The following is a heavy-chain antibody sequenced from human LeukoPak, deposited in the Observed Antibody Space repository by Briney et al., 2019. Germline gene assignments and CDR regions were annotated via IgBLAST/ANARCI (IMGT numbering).Heavy chain of an antibody. CDR1: GFTFSSYE. CDR3: ARGGGLCSGGSCLYFDY. V-gene: IGHV3-48*03. J-gene: IGHJ4*02. Sequence: PGGSLRLSCAASGFTFSSYEMNWVRQAPGKGLEWVSYISSSGSTIYYADSVKGRFTISRDNAKNSLYQQMNSLRAEDTAVYYCARGGGLCSGGSCLYFDYWGQGTLVTVSS. CDR2: ISSSGSTI. D-gene: IGHD2-15*01.